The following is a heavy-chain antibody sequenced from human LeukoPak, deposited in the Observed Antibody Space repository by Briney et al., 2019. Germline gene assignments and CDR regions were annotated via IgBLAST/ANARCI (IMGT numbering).Heavy chain of an antibody. V-gene: IGHV4-34*01. CDR1: GGSFSGYY. CDR3: ARGIRYYYDSSGYYLKNQLNYFDY. D-gene: IGHD3-22*01. J-gene: IGHJ4*02. CDR2: INHSGST. Sequence: SETLSLTCAVYGGSFSGYYWSWIRQPPGKGLEWIGEINHSGSTNYNPSLKSRVTISVDTSKNQFSLKLSSVTAADTAVYYCARGIRYYYDSSGYYLKNQLNYFDYWGQGTLVTVSS.